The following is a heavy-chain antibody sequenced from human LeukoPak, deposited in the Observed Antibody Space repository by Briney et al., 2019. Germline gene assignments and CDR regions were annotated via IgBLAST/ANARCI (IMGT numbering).Heavy chain of an antibody. D-gene: IGHD3-22*01. Sequence: ASVKVSCKASGYTFTSYGISWVRQAPGQGLEWMGWISAYNGNTNYAQKLQGRVTMTRDTSISTAYMELSRLRSDDTAVYYCASRVGYYYDSSGYYLPPQFDYWGQGTLVTVSS. CDR3: ASRVGYYYDSSGYYLPPQFDY. CDR2: ISAYNGNT. CDR1: GYTFTSYG. J-gene: IGHJ4*02. V-gene: IGHV1-18*01.